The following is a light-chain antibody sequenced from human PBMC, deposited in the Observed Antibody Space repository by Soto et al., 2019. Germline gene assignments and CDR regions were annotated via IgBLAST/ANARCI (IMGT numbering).Light chain of an antibody. CDR1: QSVNHY. Sequence: PGERATLSCRASQSVNHYLAWYQQKPGQAPRLLIQDASIRAAGVPARFSGGWSGTDFTLTISSLEPEDFAVYYCQQRSVWPLTFGGGTKVDIK. CDR2: DAS. CDR3: QQRSVWPLT. V-gene: IGKV3-11*01. J-gene: IGKJ4*01.